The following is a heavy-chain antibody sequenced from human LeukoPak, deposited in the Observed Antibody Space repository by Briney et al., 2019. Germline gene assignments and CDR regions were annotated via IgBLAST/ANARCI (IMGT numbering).Heavy chain of an antibody. J-gene: IGHJ3*02. CDR2: MSGSGGST. D-gene: IGHD3-16*01. CDR3: AKGHEYSYVYDAFDI. V-gene: IGHV3-23*01. Sequence: GGSLRLSCAASGFTFSSYAMSWVRQAPGKGLEWVSGMSGSGGSTYYADSVKGRFTISRDNSKNTLYLQMNTLRAEDTAVYYCAKGHEYSYVYDAFDIWGQGTLVTVSS. CDR1: GFTFSSYA.